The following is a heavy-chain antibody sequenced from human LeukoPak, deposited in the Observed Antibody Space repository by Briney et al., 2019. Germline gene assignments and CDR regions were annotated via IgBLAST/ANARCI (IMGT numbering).Heavy chain of an antibody. J-gene: IGHJ4*02. Sequence: KPGGSQRLSCAASGFTFSDYSINWVRQAPGKGLEWVSSIGGIGTYIYYADSVKGRFTISRDNAKNSLFLQMNGLRAEDTAVYYCVRDYDWGQGTLVTVSS. CDR3: VRDYD. CDR2: IGGIGTYI. D-gene: IGHD3-16*01. CDR1: GFTFSDYS. V-gene: IGHV3-21*01.